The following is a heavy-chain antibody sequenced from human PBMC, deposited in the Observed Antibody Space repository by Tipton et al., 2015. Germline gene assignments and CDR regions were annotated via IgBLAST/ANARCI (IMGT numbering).Heavy chain of an antibody. V-gene: IGHV4-59*01. Sequence: TLSLTCTVSGGSMSSNHWSWIRQPPGKGLKWIGYIYYSGTPNYNPSVKSRVTFSVDPSKYQFYLKLRSVTAAYTSFYYCAKLGSGGFDPWGQGTLVTVSA. CDR1: GGSMSSNH. CDR2: IYYSGTP. J-gene: IGHJ5*02. CDR3: AKLGSGGFDP. D-gene: IGHD6-19*01.